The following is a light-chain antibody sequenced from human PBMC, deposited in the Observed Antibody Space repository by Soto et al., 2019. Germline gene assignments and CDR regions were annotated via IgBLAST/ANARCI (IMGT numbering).Light chain of an antibody. CDR3: QKYNASPRT. V-gene: IGKV1-27*01. CDR1: QDISGH. CDR2: EAS. Sequence: DIQVTQSPSSLSASVGDRVTITCRASQDISGHLAWYQQKPGKVPKLLIYEASTLQSRVPSRFSASGSGTDFTLTISSLQPEDVATYYCQKYNASPRTFGQGTKVDIK. J-gene: IGKJ1*01.